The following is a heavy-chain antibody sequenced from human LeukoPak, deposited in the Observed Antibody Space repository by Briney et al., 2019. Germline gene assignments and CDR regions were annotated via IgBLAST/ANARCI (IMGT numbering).Heavy chain of an antibody. CDR1: GYSISSGYY. CDR3: ARRGYCSSTSCSYYYYYYMDV. V-gene: IGHV4-38-2*01. J-gene: IGHJ6*03. CDR2: IYHSGST. Sequence: PSETLSLTCAVSGYSISSGYYWGWIRQPPGKGLEWIGSIYHSGSTYYNPSLKRRVTISVDTSKNQFSLKLSSVTAADTAVYYCARRGYCSSTSCSYYYYYYMDVWGKGTTVTVSS. D-gene: IGHD2-2*01.